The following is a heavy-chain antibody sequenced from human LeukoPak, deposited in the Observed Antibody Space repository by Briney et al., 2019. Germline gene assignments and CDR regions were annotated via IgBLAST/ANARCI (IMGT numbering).Heavy chain of an antibody. Sequence: GGCLRLSCAASGFTFSSYGMHWVRQAPGKGLEWVAFIRYDGSNKYYADSVKGRFTISRDNSKNTLYLQMNSLRAEDTAVYYCARVRYCSGGSCASFDPWGQGTLVTVSS. CDR1: GFTFSSYG. V-gene: IGHV3-30*02. CDR2: IRYDGSNK. J-gene: IGHJ5*02. CDR3: ARVRYCSGGSCASFDP. D-gene: IGHD2-15*01.